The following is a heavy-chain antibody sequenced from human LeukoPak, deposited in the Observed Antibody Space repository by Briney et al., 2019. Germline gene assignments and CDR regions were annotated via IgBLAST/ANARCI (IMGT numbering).Heavy chain of an antibody. Sequence: SETLSLTCAVSGGSISSGGYSWSCIRQPPGKGLECIGYIYHGGSTNYNPSLKSRVTISVDRSKNQFSLKLNSVTAADTALYYCARAGDLIVVAMGAFDVWGQGTMVTVSS. CDR2: IYHGGST. J-gene: IGHJ3*01. CDR1: GGSISSGGYS. CDR3: ARAGDLIVVAMGAFDV. D-gene: IGHD2-15*01. V-gene: IGHV4-30-2*01.